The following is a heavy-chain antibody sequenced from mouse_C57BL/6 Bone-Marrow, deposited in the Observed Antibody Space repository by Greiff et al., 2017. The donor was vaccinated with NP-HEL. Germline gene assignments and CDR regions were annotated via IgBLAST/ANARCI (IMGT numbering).Heavy chain of an antibody. CDR1: GYTFTSYG. J-gene: IGHJ2*01. CDR3: ARSPLYYSERY. Sequence: QVQLKESGAELARPGASVKLSCKASGYTFTSYGISWVKQRTGQGLEWIGEIYPRSGNTYYNEKFKGKATLTADKSSSTAYMELRSLTSEDSAVYFCARSPLYYSERYWGQGTTLTVSS. V-gene: IGHV1-81*01. D-gene: IGHD2-13*01. CDR2: IYPRSGNT.